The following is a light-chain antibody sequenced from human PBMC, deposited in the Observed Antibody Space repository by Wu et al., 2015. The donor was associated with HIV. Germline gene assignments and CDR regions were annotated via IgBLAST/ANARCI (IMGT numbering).Light chain of an antibody. V-gene: IGKV3-20*01. Sequence: EVVLTQSPVALSLSPGEGATLSCRASQTVSSNNLAWYQQRPGQAPRLLIYGASSRATGIPDRFSGSGSGTDFTLTISRLEPEDFAVYYCQQYGSSRCSFGQGTKLEIK. CDR2: GAS. CDR1: QTVSSNN. CDR3: QQYGSSRCS. J-gene: IGKJ2*04.